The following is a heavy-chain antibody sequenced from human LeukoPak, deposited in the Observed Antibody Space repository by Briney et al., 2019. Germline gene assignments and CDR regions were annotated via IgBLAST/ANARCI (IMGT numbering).Heavy chain of an antibody. J-gene: IGHJ4*02. CDR3: AKGTGRYWTFFDD. D-gene: IGHD1-26*01. V-gene: IGHV3-9*01. Sequence: GGSLRLSCAATGFTFDDYAMHRVRHPPGRGLEWVSGISWNSGSIDYAASVRGRFTISRDNANNSLYLQMNSLRPEDSALYYCAKGTGRYWTFFDDWGQGTLVTVSS. CDR1: GFTFDDYA. CDR2: ISWNSGSI.